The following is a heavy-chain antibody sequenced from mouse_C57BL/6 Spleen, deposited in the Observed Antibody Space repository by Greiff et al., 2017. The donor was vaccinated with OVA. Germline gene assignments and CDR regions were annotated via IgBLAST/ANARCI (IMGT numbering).Heavy chain of an antibody. J-gene: IGHJ2*01. V-gene: IGHV1-82*01. CDR1: GYAFSSSW. CDR2: IYTGDGDT. Sequence: QVQLQQSGPELVKPGASVKISCKASGYAFSSSWMNWVKQRPGKGLEWIGRIYTGDGDTNYNGKFKGKATLTADKSSSTAYMQLSSLTSEDSAVYFCARYDYDGFDYWGQGTTLTVSS. D-gene: IGHD2-4*01. CDR3: ARYDYDGFDY.